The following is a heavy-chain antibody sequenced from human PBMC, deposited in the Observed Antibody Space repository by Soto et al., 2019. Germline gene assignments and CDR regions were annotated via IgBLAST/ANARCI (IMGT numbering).Heavy chain of an antibody. Sequence: ASVKVSYKASGYTFTTYGFSWVRQAPGQGLEWMGWISTYNGKTNLPQKLQGRVTMTTDTSTSTAYMELTSLRSDDTAVYYCARDLGLELPIHMDVWGQGTTVTVSS. J-gene: IGHJ6*02. V-gene: IGHV1-18*01. CDR2: ISTYNGKT. D-gene: IGHD1-1*01. CDR1: GYTFTTYG. CDR3: ARDLGLELPIHMDV.